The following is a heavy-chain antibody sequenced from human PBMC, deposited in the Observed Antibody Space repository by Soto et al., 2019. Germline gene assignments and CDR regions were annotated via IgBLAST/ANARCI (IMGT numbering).Heavy chain of an antibody. CDR3: ARGPKPTPRLSNRWFVTDF. CDR2: INPKSGVT. Sequence: QLHLVQSGAEVKKPGASVRVSCKASGYTFPDYYIHWVRQAPGQGLEWMGWINPKSGVTNSAQKFQGRITMTRDTSVPTAHRELTRLRSDATAVYYCARGPKPTPRLSNRWFVTDFWGQGSLGTVAS. CDR1: GYTFPDYY. V-gene: IGHV1-2*02. J-gene: IGHJ4*02. D-gene: IGHD3-10*01.